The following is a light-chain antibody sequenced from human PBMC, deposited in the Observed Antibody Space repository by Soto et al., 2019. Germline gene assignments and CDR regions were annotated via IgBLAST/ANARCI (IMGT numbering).Light chain of an antibody. CDR3: QSYDSSLSGSRV. CDR2: GNS. CDR1: SSNIGAGYD. Sequence: QSVLTQPPSVSGAPGQRVTISCTGSSSNIGAGYDVHWYQQLPGTAPKLLIYGNSNRPSGVPDRFSGSKSGTSASLAITGLQAGDEADYYCQSYDSSLSGSRVFGGGPKVPVL. J-gene: IGLJ3*02. V-gene: IGLV1-40*01.